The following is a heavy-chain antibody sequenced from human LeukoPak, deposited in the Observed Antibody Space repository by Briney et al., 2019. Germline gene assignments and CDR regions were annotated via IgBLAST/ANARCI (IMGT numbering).Heavy chain of an antibody. CDR3: ARGSSGYYYG. CDR2: IYDSGST. V-gene: IGHV4-39*07. D-gene: IGHD3-22*01. Sequence: NSSETLSLTCTVSGGSIRSSYYYWGWIRQPPGKGLEWIGSIYDSGSTYYNPSLKSRVTISVDTSKNQFSLKLSSVTAADTAVYYCARGSSGYYYGWGQGTLVTVSS. J-gene: IGHJ4*02. CDR1: GGSIRSSYYY.